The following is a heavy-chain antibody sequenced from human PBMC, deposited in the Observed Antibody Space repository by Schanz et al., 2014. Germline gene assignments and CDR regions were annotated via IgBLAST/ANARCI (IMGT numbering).Heavy chain of an antibody. CDR2: IPFDASNK. D-gene: IGHD3-10*01. Sequence: QLQLVESGGGVVQPGGSLKLSCVASGFTFKNYGIHWVRQALGKGLEWLTFIPFDASNKYYADSVKGRFTISRDNARYSLFLQMNSLRAEDTAVYYCAKSSPYYGSGSFPSNAYGMDVWGQGTAVTVSS. V-gene: IGHV3-30*02. J-gene: IGHJ6*02. CDR1: GFTFKNYG. CDR3: AKSSPYYGSGSFPSNAYGMDV.